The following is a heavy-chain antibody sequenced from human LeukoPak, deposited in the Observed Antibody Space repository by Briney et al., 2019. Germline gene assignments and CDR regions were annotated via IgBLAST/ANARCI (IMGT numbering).Heavy chain of an antibody. CDR1: GFTVSSYG. J-gene: IGHJ5*02. CDR3: ARVGQRYSSWLGNNAFHP. Sequence: GRSLRLSCAASGFTVSSYGMDWVRQAPGKGLGWGAGIWYDGSNNYYAGSVKGRFTISRDNSKNTLYLQLNSMRAEDPAVYSCARVGQRYSSWLGNNAFHPWRQRTLVTVSS. CDR2: IWYDGSNN. V-gene: IGHV3-33*01. D-gene: IGHD6-13*01.